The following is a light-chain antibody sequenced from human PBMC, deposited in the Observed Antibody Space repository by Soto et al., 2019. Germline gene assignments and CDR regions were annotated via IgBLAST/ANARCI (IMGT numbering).Light chain of an antibody. V-gene: IGKV1-5*03. CDR3: QQYNSYSWT. CDR1: QSISSW. J-gene: IGKJ1*01. CDR2: KAS. Sequence: SSLSASVGDRVTITCRASQSISSWLAWYQQKPGKAPKLLIYKASSLESGVPSRFSGSGSGTEFTLTISSLQPDDFATYYCQQYNSYSWTFGQGTKVDIK.